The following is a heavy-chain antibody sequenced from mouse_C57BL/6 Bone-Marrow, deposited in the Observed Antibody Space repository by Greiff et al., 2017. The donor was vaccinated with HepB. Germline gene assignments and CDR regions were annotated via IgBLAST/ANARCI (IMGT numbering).Heavy chain of an antibody. Sequence: QVQLQQSGAELVRPGASVKLSCKASGYTFTDYYINWVKQRPGQGLEWIARIYPGSGNTYYNEKFKGKATLTAEKSSSTAYMQLSSLTSEDSAVYFCARWRGSSYWYFDVWGTGTTVTVSS. D-gene: IGHD1-1*01. CDR2: IYPGSGNT. V-gene: IGHV1-76*01. J-gene: IGHJ1*03. CDR3: ARWRGSSYWYFDV. CDR1: GYTFTDYY.